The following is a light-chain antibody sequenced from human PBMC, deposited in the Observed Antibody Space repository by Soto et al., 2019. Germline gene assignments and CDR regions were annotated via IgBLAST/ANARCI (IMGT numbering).Light chain of an antibody. J-gene: IGLJ7*01. CDR2: EGS. CDR3: CSYAGSSTLAV. CDR1: SSDVGSYNL. V-gene: IGLV2-23*01. Sequence: QPVLTQPASVSGSPGQSITISCTGTSSDVGSYNLVSWYQQHPGKAPKLMIYEGSKRPSGVSNRFSGSKSGNTASLTISGLQAEDEADYYCCSYAGSSTLAVFGGGTQLTVL.